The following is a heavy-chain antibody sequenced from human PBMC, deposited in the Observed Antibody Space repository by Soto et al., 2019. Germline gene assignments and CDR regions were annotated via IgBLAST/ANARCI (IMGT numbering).Heavy chain of an antibody. CDR2: ISAYNGNT. CDR1: GYTFTSYG. Sequence: GASVKVSCKASGYTFTSYGISWVRQAPGQGLEWMGWISAYNGNTNYAQKLQGRVTMTTDTSTSTAYMELRRLRSDDTAVYYCARDPASYNWSRRGYYYYGMDVWGQGTTVTVSS. V-gene: IGHV1-18*01. CDR3: ARDPASYNWSRRGYYYYGMDV. J-gene: IGHJ6*02. D-gene: IGHD1-20*01.